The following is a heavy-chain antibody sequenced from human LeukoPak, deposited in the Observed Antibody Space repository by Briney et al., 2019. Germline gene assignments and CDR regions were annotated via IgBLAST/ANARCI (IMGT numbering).Heavy chain of an antibody. V-gene: IGHV3-74*01. CDR3: ASPGNSGSYSHFQH. CDR2: INSDGSST. J-gene: IGHJ1*01. Sequence: GGSLRLSCAASGFTFSSYWMHWVRQAPGKGLVWVSRINSDGSSTSYADSVKGRFTISRDNAKNTLYLQMNSLRAEDTAVYYCASPGNSGSYSHFQHWGQGTLVTVSS. D-gene: IGHD1-26*01. CDR1: GFTFSSYW.